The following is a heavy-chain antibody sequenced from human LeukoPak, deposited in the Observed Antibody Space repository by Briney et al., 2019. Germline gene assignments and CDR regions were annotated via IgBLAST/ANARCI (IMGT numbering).Heavy chain of an antibody. D-gene: IGHD3-22*01. CDR2: ISPSGDRT. CDR1: GFTFNRYA. CDR3: AIMHGYYDGSGFWVQ. V-gene: IGHV3-23*01. Sequence: PWGSLKLSFATSGFTFNRYAMGLVRQAPGKGLGWVSFISPSGDRTSNADSVEGRFTIYRDNTRNTLYLQMNSLRDEDTGVYYCAIMHGYYDGSGFWVQWGQGTLVTVSS. J-gene: IGHJ4*02.